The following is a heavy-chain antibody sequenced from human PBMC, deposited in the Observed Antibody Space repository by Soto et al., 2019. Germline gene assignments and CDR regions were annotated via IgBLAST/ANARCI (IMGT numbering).Heavy chain of an antibody. CDR2: ISSSGSYT. CDR3: ARTYCGGDCYPTPRYYGMDV. Sequence: GESLTLSCAVSGFTFSDYYMSWIRQAPGEGLEWVSYISSSGSYTNYADSVKGRFTISRDNAKNSLYLQMKSLRAEDTAVYYCARTYCGGDCYPTPRYYGMDVWGQGTTVTVSS. D-gene: IGHD2-21*02. V-gene: IGHV3-11*06. CDR1: GFTFSDYY. J-gene: IGHJ6*02.